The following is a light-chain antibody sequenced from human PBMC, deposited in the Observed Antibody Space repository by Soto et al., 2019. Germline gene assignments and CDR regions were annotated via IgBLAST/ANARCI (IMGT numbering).Light chain of an antibody. Sequence: EIVLTQSPGTLSLSSGERATLSCRASQSVTSNSLAWYQQRPGQAPRLLIYGASSRATGIPDRFSGSGSGTDFTLTISRLEPEDFAVYYCQQYGSSGTFGQGTKVDIK. V-gene: IGKV3-20*01. CDR1: QSVTSNS. J-gene: IGKJ1*01. CDR3: QQYGSSGT. CDR2: GAS.